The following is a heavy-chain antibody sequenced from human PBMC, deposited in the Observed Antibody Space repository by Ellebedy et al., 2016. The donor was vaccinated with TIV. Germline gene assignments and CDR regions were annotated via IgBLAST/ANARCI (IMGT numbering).Heavy chain of an antibody. V-gene: IGHV1-18*04. J-gene: IGHJ5*02. CDR1: GYTFTGYY. Sequence: ASVKVSCXASGYTFTGYYMHWVRQAPGQGLEWMGWISAYNGNTNYAQKLQGRVTMTTDTSTSTAYMELRSLRSDDTAVYYCAGDSGSYLRRTLVPWGQGTLVTVSS. CDR2: ISAYNGNT. CDR3: AGDSGSYLRRTLVP. D-gene: IGHD1-26*01.